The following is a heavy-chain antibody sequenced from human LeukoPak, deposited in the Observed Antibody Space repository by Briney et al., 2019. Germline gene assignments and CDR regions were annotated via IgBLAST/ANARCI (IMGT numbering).Heavy chain of an antibody. J-gene: IGHJ5*02. CDR3: ARDRDNKQRNNWFDP. D-gene: IGHD1-1*01. Sequence: ASVKVSCKASGYTFTSYYMHWVRQAPGQGLEWMGIINPSGGSTSYAQKFQGRVTMTRDMSTSTVYMELSSLRSEDTAVYYCARDRDNKQRNNWFDPWGQGTLVTVSS. V-gene: IGHV1-46*01. CDR1: GYTFTSYY. CDR2: INPSGGST.